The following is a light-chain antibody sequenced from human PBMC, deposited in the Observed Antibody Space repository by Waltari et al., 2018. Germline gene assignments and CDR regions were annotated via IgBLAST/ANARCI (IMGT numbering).Light chain of an antibody. CDR2: EVT. CDR3: CSYAGDALWV. Sequence: QSALTQPASVSGSPGQSITISCTGTSSDFGTYNLVSWYQHHPGKVPSVLIYEVTKRPSGVSNSFSGSKSGYTASLTISGLQAEDEADYYCCSYAGDALWVFGGGTKLTVL. V-gene: IGLV2-23*02. J-gene: IGLJ3*02. CDR1: SSDFGTYNL.